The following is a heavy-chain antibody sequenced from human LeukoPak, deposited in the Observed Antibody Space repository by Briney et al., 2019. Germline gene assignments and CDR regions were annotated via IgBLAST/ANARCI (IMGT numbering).Heavy chain of an antibody. Sequence: SETLSLTCTVSGGSISSGSYYWSWIRQPAGKGLEWIGRVYTSGSTNYNPSLKSRVTISVDTSKNQFSLELSSVTAADTAVYYCAREDYDILTTEFDPWGQGTLVTVSS. CDR1: GGSISSGSYY. D-gene: IGHD3-9*01. CDR2: VYTSGST. J-gene: IGHJ5*02. V-gene: IGHV4-61*02. CDR3: AREDYDILTTEFDP.